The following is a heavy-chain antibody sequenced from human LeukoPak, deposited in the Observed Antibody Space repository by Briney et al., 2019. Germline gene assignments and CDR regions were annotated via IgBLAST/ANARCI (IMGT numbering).Heavy chain of an antibody. CDR3: TKALAPYYYFDY. CDR2: ISGSGGST. Sequence: GGSLRLSCAASGFTFSSYAMSCVRQAPGKGLEWVSAISGSGGSTYYADSVKGRFTISRHNSKNTLYLQMNSLRAEDTAVYYCTKALAPYYYFDYWGQGTLVTVSS. J-gene: IGHJ4*02. V-gene: IGHV3-23*01. D-gene: IGHD6-13*01. CDR1: GFTFSSYA.